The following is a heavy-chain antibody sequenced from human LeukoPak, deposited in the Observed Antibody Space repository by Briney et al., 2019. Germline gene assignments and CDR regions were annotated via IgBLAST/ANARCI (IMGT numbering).Heavy chain of an antibody. J-gene: IGHJ4*02. CDR2: ISSSSSYI. V-gene: IGHV3-21*01. Sequence: GGSLRLSCAASGFTFSSYSMNWVRQAPGKGLEWVSSISSSSSYIYYADSVKGRFTISRDNAKNSLYLQMNSLRAEDTAVYYCAVGGYSSSSVPFDYWGQGTPVTVSS. CDR3: AVGGYSSSSVPFDY. CDR1: GFTFSSYS. D-gene: IGHD6-6*01.